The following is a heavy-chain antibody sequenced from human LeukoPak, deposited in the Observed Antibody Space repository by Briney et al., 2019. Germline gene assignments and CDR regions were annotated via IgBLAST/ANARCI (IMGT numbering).Heavy chain of an antibody. Sequence: ASVKVSCKASGYTFTSYDINWVRQATGQGLEWMGWMNPNSGNTGYAQKFQGRVTITRNTSISTAYMELSSLRSEDTAVYYCARGRGYGGNSGYYNYYYYMDVWGKGTTVTVSS. CDR3: ARGRGYGGNSGYYNYYYYMDV. CDR1: GYTFTSYD. J-gene: IGHJ6*03. V-gene: IGHV1-8*03. D-gene: IGHD4-23*01. CDR2: MNPNSGNT.